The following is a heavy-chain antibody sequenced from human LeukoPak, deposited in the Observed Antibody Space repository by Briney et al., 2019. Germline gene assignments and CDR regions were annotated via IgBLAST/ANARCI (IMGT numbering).Heavy chain of an antibody. V-gene: IGHV3-23*01. CDR3: AKASDTVTTDRALAY. CDR1: GFTFSNYA. D-gene: IGHD4-17*01. J-gene: IGHJ4*01. CDR2: ISSGGGAP. Sequence: GGSLRLSCAASGFTFSNYAMSWVRQAPGKGLEWVSAISSGGGAPYYADSVKGRFVMSRDNSKNTLYLQMNGLRAEDTAVYYCAKASDTVTTDRALAYWGQGTLVAVSS.